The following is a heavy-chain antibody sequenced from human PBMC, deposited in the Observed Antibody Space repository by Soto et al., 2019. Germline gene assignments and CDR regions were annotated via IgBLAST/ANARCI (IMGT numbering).Heavy chain of an antibody. CDR1: GYSFTSYW. CDR2: IYPGDSDT. V-gene: IGHV5-51*01. D-gene: IGHD6-13*01. Sequence: PGESLKISFKGSGYSFTSYWIGWVRQMPGKGLEWMGIIYPGDSDTRYSPSFQGQVTISADKSISTAYLQWSSLKASDTAMYYCARPIAAAGNYYGMDVWGQGTTVTVSS. CDR3: ARPIAAAGNYYGMDV. J-gene: IGHJ6*02.